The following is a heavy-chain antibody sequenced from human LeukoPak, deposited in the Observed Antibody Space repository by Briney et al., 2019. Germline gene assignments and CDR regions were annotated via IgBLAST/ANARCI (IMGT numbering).Heavy chain of an antibody. Sequence: SETLSLTCAVSGYSISSGYYWGWIRQPPGKGLEWIGSIYHSGSTYYNPSIKSRVTISVDTSKNQFSLKLSSVTAADTAVYYCASLHGDYENYWGQGTLVTVSS. D-gene: IGHD4-17*01. J-gene: IGHJ4*02. CDR1: GYSISSGYY. CDR2: IYHSGST. CDR3: ASLHGDYENY. V-gene: IGHV4-38-2*01.